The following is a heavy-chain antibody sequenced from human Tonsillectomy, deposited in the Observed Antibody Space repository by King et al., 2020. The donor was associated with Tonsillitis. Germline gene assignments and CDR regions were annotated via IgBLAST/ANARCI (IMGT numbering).Heavy chain of an antibody. J-gene: IGHJ6*03. CDR3: ARQSDYDILTGYYHYYYYMDV. D-gene: IGHD3-9*01. CDR1: GGSISSYY. CDR2: IYYSGST. V-gene: IGHV4-59*08. Sequence: QLQESGPGLVKPSETLSLTCTVSGGSISSYYWSWIRQPPGKGLEWIGYIYYSGSTNYNPSPKSRVTISVDTSKNQFSLTLSSVTAADTAVYYCARQSDYDILTGYYHYYYYMDVWGKGTTVTVSS.